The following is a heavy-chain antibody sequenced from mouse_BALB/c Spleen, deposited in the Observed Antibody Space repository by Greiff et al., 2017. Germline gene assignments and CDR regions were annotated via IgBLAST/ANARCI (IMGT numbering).Heavy chain of an antibody. CDR1: GFSLTSYG. J-gene: IGHJ4*01. Sequence: QVQLKQSGPGLVQPSQSLSITCTVSGFSLTSYGVHWVRQSPGKGLEWLGVIWSGGSTDYNAAFISRLSISKDNSKSQVFFKMNSLQANDTAIYYCARTGNYFYYYAMDYWGQGTSVTVSS. D-gene: IGHD2-1*01. CDR2: IWSGGST. V-gene: IGHV2-2*02. CDR3: ARTGNYFYYYAMDY.